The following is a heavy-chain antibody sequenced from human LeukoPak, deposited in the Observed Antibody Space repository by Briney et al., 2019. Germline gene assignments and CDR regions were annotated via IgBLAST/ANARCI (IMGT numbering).Heavy chain of an antibody. Sequence: TGGSLRLSCAASGFTFSPYWMHWVRQGPGKGLVWVSRINSDGSSTIYADSVKGRFTISRDNAKNTLYLQMDSVRAEDTAVYYCARDGGNHAFDVWGQGTMVTVSS. CDR1: GFTFSPYW. V-gene: IGHV3-74*01. J-gene: IGHJ3*01. D-gene: IGHD4-23*01. CDR2: INSDGSST. CDR3: ARDGGNHAFDV.